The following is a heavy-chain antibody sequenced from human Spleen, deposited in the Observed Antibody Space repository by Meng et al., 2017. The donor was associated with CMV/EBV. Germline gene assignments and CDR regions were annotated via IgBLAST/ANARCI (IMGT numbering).Heavy chain of an antibody. CDR2: IYWDDDK. Sequence: TVSGFSLSTSGVGVGWIRQPPGKALDWLALIYWDDDKRYRPSLRSRLTITKDTSKNQVVLTMTNMDPVDTATYYCASLYGATSYFDYWGQGTLVTVSS. CDR3: ASLYGATSYFDY. V-gene: IGHV2-5*02. CDR1: GFSLSTSGVG. D-gene: IGHD4/OR15-4a*01. J-gene: IGHJ4*02.